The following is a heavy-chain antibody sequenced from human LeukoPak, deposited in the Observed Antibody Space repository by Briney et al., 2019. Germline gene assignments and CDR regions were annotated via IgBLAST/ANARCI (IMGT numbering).Heavy chain of an antibody. D-gene: IGHD6-13*01. J-gene: IGHJ4*02. CDR2: IYYSGST. CDR1: GYSIRSGYY. CDR3: AALGGPGIAAAGIGY. V-gene: IGHV4-38-2*01. Sequence: SETLSLTCAVSGYSIRSGYYWGWIRQPPGKGLEWIGSIYYSGSTYYNPSLKSRVTISVDTPKDQFSLKLSSVTAADTAVYYCAALGGPGIAAAGIGYWGQGTLVTVSS.